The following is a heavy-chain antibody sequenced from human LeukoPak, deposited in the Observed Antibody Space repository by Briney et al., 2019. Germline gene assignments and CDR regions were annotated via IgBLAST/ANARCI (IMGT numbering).Heavy chain of an antibody. Sequence: PGGSLRLSCAASGFTFSSHSMNWVRQAPGEGLEWVSYISSSSSTIYYADSVKGRFTISRDNAKNSLYLQMSSLRAEDTAVYYCAKEFNRGLPDYWGQGTLVTVPS. CDR2: ISSSSSTI. CDR3: AKEFNRGLPDY. D-gene: IGHD2-21*01. CDR1: GFTFSSHS. V-gene: IGHV3-48*01. J-gene: IGHJ4*02.